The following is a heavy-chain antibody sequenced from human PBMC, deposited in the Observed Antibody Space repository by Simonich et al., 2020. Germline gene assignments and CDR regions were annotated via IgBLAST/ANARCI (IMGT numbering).Heavy chain of an antibody. CDR2: ISVRGGST. CDR3: AKDSSLVGATDWFDP. D-gene: IGHD1-26*01. Sequence: EVQLLESGGGLVQPGGSLRLSCAASGFTFSSYAMSWVRQAQGKGREGVSAISVRGGSTYYADSVKGRLTISRDNSKNTLYLQMNSLRAEDTAVYYCAKDSSLVGATDWFDPWGQGTLVTVSS. CDR1: GFTFSSYA. J-gene: IGHJ5*02. V-gene: IGHV3-23*01.